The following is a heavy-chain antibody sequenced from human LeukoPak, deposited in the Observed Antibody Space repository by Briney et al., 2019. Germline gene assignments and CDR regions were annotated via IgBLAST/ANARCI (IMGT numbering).Heavy chain of an antibody. CDR3: ARMIGGYDYSFDY. CDR1: GDSISSSRNHS. J-gene: IGHJ4*02. V-gene: IGHV4-39*01. Sequence: PSETLSLTRTVSGDSISSSRNHSGGWIRQPPAKGLEWIGSIYYSGSTYYNPSLKSRVTISVDTSKNQFSLKMTSVTAADTAVYYCARMIGGYDYSFDYWGQGTLVTVSS. D-gene: IGHD5-12*01. CDR2: IYYSGST.